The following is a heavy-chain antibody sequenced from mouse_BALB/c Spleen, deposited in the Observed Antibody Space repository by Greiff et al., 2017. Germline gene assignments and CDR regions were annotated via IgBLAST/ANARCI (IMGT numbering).Heavy chain of an antibody. CDR2: ISYSGST. CDR3: ARSGYEDYYAMDY. J-gene: IGHJ4*01. CDR1: GDSINSGY. D-gene: IGHD1-2*01. Sequence: EVMLVESGPSLVKPSQTLSLTCSVTGDSINSGYWNWIRKFPGNKLEYMGYISYSGSTYYNPSLKSRISITRDTSKNQYYLQLNSVTTEDTATYYCARSGYEDYYAMDYWGQGTSVTVSS. V-gene: IGHV3-8*02.